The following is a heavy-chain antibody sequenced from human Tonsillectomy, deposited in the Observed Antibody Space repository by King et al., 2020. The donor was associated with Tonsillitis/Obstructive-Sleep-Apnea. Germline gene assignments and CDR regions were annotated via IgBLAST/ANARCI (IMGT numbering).Heavy chain of an antibody. CDR2: MYPGDSDT. Sequence: VQLVQSGAEVKKPGESLKISCKGSGYSFVDYWIGWVRQMPGKGLEWMGIMYPGDSDTRYSPSFQGQVTVSADKSISTAYLQWSSLKASDTAMYFCARRSVGSGYGMDVWGQGTTVTVSS. CDR1: GYSFVDYW. CDR3: ARRSVGSGYGMDV. D-gene: IGHD6-19*01. V-gene: IGHV5-51*01. J-gene: IGHJ6*02.